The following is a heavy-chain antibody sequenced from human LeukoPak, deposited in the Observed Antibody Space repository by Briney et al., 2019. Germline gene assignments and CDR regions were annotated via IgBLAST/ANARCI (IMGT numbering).Heavy chain of an antibody. CDR1: GYSFTRNG. V-gene: IGHV1-18*01. CDR2: ISANSGNT. CDR3: ARDVNYAFDY. Sequence: ASVTVSCKPSGYSFTRNGISWVRQAPGQGLERMAWISANSGNTNYAQNFQDRVTLTTDTSTSTAYMELRSLRSDDTAVYYCARDVNYAFDYWGQGTLVTVSS. D-gene: IGHD3-16*01. J-gene: IGHJ4*02.